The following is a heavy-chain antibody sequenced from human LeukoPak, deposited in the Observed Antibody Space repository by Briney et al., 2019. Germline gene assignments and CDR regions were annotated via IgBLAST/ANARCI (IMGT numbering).Heavy chain of an antibody. D-gene: IGHD6-19*01. CDR2: ISYDGSNK. CDR1: GFTFSSYG. CDR3: AKERSYSSGFDY. V-gene: IGHV3-30*18. J-gene: IGHJ4*02. Sequence: GGSLRLSCAASGFTFSSYGMHWVRQAPGKGLEWVAVISYDGSNKYYADSVKGRFTISRDNSKNTLYLQMNSLRAEDTAVYYCAKERSYSSGFDYRGQGTLVTASS.